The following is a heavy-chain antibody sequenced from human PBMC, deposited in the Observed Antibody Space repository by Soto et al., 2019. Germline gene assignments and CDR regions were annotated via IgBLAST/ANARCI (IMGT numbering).Heavy chain of an antibody. D-gene: IGHD1-26*01. J-gene: IGHJ4*02. V-gene: IGHV3-23*04. CDR3: ARRGSGSYYDY. CDR1: GFTFSSYA. CDR2: ISGSGDST. Sequence: VQLVESGGGVVQPGGSLRLSCAASGFTFSSYAMRWVRQAPVKGLEWVSAISGSGDSTYYADSVKGRFTISRDNSKNTLYLQMNSLRAEDTAVYYCARRGSGSYYDYWGQGTLVTVSS.